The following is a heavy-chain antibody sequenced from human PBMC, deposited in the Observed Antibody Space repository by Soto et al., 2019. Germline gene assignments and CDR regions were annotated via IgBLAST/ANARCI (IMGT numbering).Heavy chain of an antibody. CDR2: IYYSGST. D-gene: IGHD3-3*02. J-gene: IGHJ6*02. CDR3: ARVLAAYYYYGMDV. V-gene: IGHV4-59*01. Sequence: SETLSLTCTVSGDSIRSYYWSWIRQPPGKGLEWIGYIYYSGSTNYNPSLKSRVTISVDTSKDQFSLKLSSVTAADTAVYYCARVLAAYYYYGMDVWGQGTTVTVS. CDR1: GDSIRSYY.